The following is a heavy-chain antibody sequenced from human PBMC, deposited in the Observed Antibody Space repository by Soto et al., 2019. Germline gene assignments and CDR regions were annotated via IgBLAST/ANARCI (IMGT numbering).Heavy chain of an antibody. J-gene: IGHJ4*02. Sequence: GGSLRLSCAASGFTFSDYYMRWIRQAPGKGLEWVSVIYSGGSTYYADSVKGRFTISRDNSKNTLYLQMNSLRAEDTAVYYCARSFTIFGVVPSYYFDYWGQGPLVTVSS. CDR2: IYSGGST. D-gene: IGHD3-3*01. CDR3: ARSFTIFGVVPSYYFDY. CDR1: GFTFSDYY. V-gene: IGHV3-53*01.